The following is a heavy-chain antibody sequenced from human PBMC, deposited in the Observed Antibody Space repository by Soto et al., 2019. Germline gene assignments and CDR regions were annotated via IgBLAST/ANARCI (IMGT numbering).Heavy chain of an antibody. CDR3: AKDQGIESWRKGDLFDY. D-gene: IGHD3-16*01. CDR2: LSYDGSVE. V-gene: IGHV3-30*18. J-gene: IGHJ4*02. Sequence: QVHLVESGGGVVQPGRTLRLSCAASGFAFSQFGMHWVRQAPGKGLDWVTALSYDGSVEFYADSVKGRFTISRDTSRNTLYLQMNSLRAEDTAVYYCAKDQGIESWRKGDLFDYWGQGTLVIVSS. CDR1: GFAFSQFG.